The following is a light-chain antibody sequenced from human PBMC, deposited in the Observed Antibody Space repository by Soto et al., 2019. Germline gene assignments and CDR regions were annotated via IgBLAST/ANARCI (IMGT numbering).Light chain of an antibody. V-gene: IGKV3-11*01. Sequence: EIVLTQSPATLSLSPGERATLSCRASQSISNYLAWYQQKPGQGPRLLIYDASNRATDIPARFSGSGSGTDFTLVISNLEPDDFAVYYCQQRHNWPLTFGGGTKVEIK. CDR2: DAS. CDR1: QSISNY. J-gene: IGKJ4*01. CDR3: QQRHNWPLT.